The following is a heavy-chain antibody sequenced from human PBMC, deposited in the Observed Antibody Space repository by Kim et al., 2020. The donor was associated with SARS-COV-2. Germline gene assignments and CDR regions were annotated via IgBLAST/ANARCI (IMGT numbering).Heavy chain of an antibody. V-gene: IGHV3-49*03. J-gene: IGHJ4*02. D-gene: IGHD2-15*01. Sequence: GGSLRLSCTASGFTFGDYAMSWFRQAPGKGLEWVGFIRSKAYGGTTEYAASVKGRFTISRDDSKSIAYLQMNSLKTEDTAVYYCTRVPCSGGSCYPDYWGQGTLVTVSS. CDR1: GFTFGDYA. CDR3: TRVPCSGGSCYPDY. CDR2: IRSKAYGGTT.